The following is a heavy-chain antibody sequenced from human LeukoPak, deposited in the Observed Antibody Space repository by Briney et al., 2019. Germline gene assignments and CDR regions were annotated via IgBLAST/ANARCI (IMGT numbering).Heavy chain of an antibody. CDR1: GFTFDDYA. V-gene: IGHV3-9*01. Sequence: PGGSLRLSYAASGFTFDDYAMHWVRRAPGKGLEWVSGISWNSASIGYADSVKGRFTISRDNAKNSLYLQMNSLRAEDTALYYCGKGPRRCTGCDGFDILGQGTMVTVSS. J-gene: IGHJ3*02. CDR2: ISWNSASI. CDR3: GKGPRRCTGCDGFDI. D-gene: IGHD1-14*01.